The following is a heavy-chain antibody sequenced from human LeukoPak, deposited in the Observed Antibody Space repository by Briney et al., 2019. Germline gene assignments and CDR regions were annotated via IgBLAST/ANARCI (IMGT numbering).Heavy chain of an antibody. D-gene: IGHD2-2*01. Sequence: AGGSLRLSRAAFGFTFSSYAMSWVRQAPGKGLEWVSSISGSAINTYYADSVKGRFTVSRDNSKNTLYLQLNTLRAEDTAVYYCAKGSRIVVVPAASYFDSWGRGTLLTVSS. CDR3: AKGSRIVVVPAASYFDS. V-gene: IGHV3-23*01. CDR2: ISGSAINT. J-gene: IGHJ4*02. CDR1: GFTFSSYA.